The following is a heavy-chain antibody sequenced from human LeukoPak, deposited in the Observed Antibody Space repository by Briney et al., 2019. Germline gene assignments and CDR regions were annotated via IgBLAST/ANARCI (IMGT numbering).Heavy chain of an antibody. D-gene: IGHD3-10*01. CDR1: GFTFSSYW. CDR2: IKQDGSEK. V-gene: IGHV3-7*01. CDR3: ARESTVYGFYYYYGMDV. J-gene: IGHJ6*02. Sequence: PGGSLRLSCAASGFTFSSYWVSWVRQAPGKGLEWVANIKQDGSEKYYVDSVKGRFTISRDNAKNSLYLQMNSLRAEDTAVYYCARESTVYGFYYYYGMDVWGQGTTVTVSS.